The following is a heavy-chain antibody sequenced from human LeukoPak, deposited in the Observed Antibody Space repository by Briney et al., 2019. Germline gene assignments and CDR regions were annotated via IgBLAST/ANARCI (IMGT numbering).Heavy chain of an antibody. J-gene: IGHJ4*02. CDR2: INAGNGKI. D-gene: IGHD4-17*01. Sequence: ASVKVSCKTSGYTFSDYAVQWVRQAPGQRLEWMGWINAGNGKIRYSQKFQDRVTISRDTSATTAYLDLSSLKSEDTAVYYCARARWTSTVTTYHLDFWGQGTLVTVSS. V-gene: IGHV1-3*01. CDR1: GYTFSDYA. CDR3: ARARWTSTVTTYHLDF.